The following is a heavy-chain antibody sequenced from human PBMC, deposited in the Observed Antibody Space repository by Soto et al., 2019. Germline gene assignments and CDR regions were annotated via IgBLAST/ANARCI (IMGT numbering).Heavy chain of an antibody. Sequence: EVQLVESGGGLVQPGGSLRLSCAASGFTFSSYSMNWVRQAPGKGLEWVSYISSSSSTIYYADSVKGRFTISRDNAKNSLYLQMNSLRDEDTAVYYCASSSVVATAHAFDIWGQGTMVTVSS. J-gene: IGHJ3*02. D-gene: IGHD2-21*02. CDR3: ASSSVVATAHAFDI. CDR1: GFTFSSYS. V-gene: IGHV3-48*02. CDR2: ISSSSSTI.